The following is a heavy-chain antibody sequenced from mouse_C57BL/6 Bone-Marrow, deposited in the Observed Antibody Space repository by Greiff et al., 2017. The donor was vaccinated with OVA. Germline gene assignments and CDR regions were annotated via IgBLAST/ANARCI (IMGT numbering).Heavy chain of an antibody. CDR2: IDPSDSYT. J-gene: IGHJ4*01. Sequence: QVQLQQPGAELVMPGASVKLSCKASGYTFTSYWMHWVKQRPGQGLEWIGEIDPSDSYTNYNQKFKGKSTLTVDKSSSTAYMQLSSLTSEDSAVYYCARLAYYSNYHYAMDYWGQGTSVTVSS. D-gene: IGHD2-5*01. CDR1: GYTFTSYW. V-gene: IGHV1-69*01. CDR3: ARLAYYSNYHYAMDY.